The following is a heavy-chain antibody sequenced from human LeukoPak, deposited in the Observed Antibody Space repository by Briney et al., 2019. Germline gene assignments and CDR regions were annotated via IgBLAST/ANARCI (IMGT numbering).Heavy chain of an antibody. D-gene: IGHD6-6*01. V-gene: IGHV4-59*11. J-gene: IGHJ4*02. CDR3: ARAGYSSSFDY. CDR1: GGSISSHY. CDR2: IYYSGST. Sequence: SETLSLTCTVSGGSISSHYWSWIRQPPGKGLEWIGYIYYSGSTNYNPSLKSRVTISVDTSKNQFSLKLSSVTAADTAVYYCARAGYSSSFDYWGQGTLVTVSS.